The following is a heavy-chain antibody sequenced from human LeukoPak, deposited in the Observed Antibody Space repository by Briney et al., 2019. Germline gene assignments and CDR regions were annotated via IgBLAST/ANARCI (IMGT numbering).Heavy chain of an antibody. CDR2: ISSSSIYI. CDR1: GFTFSSYS. V-gene: IGHV3-21*01. CDR3: ARKNGLDY. Sequence: PGGSLRLSCAASGFTFSSYSMNWVRQAPGKGLEWVSSISSSSIYIYYADSVKGRFTISRDNAKNSLYLQMNSLRAEDTAVYYCARKNGLDYWGQGILVTVSS. J-gene: IGHJ4*02.